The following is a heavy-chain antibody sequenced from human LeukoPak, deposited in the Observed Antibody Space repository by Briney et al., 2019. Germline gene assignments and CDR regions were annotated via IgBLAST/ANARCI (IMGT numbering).Heavy chain of an antibody. CDR1: GGSFSVYY. CDR2: INHSGGT. Sequence: PSETLSLTCAVYGGSFSVYYWSWIRQPPGKGLEWIGEINHSGGTYYHPSLKSRVNIPVDTSKNQFSLKLSSVTAADTAVYYCARGGYSGSYSGWGQGTLVTVSS. J-gene: IGHJ4*02. D-gene: IGHD1-26*01. CDR3: ARGGYSGSYSG. V-gene: IGHV4-34*01.